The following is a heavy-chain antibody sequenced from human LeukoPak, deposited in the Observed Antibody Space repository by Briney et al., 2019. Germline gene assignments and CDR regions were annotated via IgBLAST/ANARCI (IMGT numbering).Heavy chain of an antibody. CDR3: ARDLGHYDENDY. Sequence: ASVKVSCKASGGTFSSYAISWVRQAPGQGLEWMGGIIPIFGTANYAQKFQGRVTITADESTNTAYMELSSLRSEDTAVYYCARDLGHYDENDYWGQGTLVTVSS. J-gene: IGHJ4*02. CDR2: IIPIFGTA. V-gene: IGHV1-69*01. CDR1: GGTFSSYA. D-gene: IGHD3-16*01.